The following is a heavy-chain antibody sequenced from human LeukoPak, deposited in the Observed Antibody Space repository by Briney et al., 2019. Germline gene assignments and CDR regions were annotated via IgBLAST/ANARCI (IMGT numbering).Heavy chain of an antibody. CDR1: GYSISSGYY. CDR2: IYQSGST. Sequence: SETLSPTCTVSGYSISSGYYWGWIRQPPGKGLEWIGSIYQSGSTYYNPSLKSRVTISVDTSKNQFSLKLSSVTAADTAVYYCARDLDSSGWVLSPDAFDIWGQGTMVTVSS. J-gene: IGHJ3*02. CDR3: ARDLDSSGWVLSPDAFDI. D-gene: IGHD3-22*01. V-gene: IGHV4-38-2*02.